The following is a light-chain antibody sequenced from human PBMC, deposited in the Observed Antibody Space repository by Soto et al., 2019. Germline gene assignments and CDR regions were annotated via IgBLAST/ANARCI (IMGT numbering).Light chain of an antibody. CDR2: GAS. CDR1: QSVDSNC. J-gene: IGKJ1*01. Sequence: EIVLTQSPGTLSLSPGERATLSCRTSQSVDSNCLAWYQQKPGQAPRLLIYGASNRSTVIPDRLSGSGSGTDFAVTISGLEPDDFAVYYFQHYGSSPQTFGQGTRVDVK. CDR3: QHYGSSPQT. V-gene: IGKV3-20*01.